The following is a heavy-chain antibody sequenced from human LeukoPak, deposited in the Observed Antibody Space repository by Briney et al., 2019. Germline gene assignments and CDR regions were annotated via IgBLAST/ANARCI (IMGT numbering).Heavy chain of an antibody. CDR2: ISSGGTYE. J-gene: IGHJ4*02. CDR1: GFTFSNYA. CDR3: AKGSRIIVGSTGIDY. D-gene: IGHD1-26*01. V-gene: IGHV3-30*07. Sequence: GGSLRLSCAASGFTFSNYAMHWVRQAPGKGLEWVSLISSGGTYEYYADSVKGRFTISRDNSKNTLYLQLNSLRAEDTAIYYCAKGSRIIVGSTGIDYWGQGTLVTVSS.